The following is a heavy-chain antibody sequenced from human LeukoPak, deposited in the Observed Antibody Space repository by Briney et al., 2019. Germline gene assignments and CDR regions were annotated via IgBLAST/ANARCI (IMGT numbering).Heavy chain of an antibody. Sequence: GGSLRISCAASGFTFSTFSMTWVRQAPGKGLEWVSYISTSSSTTYYADSVKGRFTISRDNAKNSLYLQMNGLRAEDTALYYCARDPYDSSGYFYGASWGQGTLVTVSS. V-gene: IGHV3-48*01. CDR2: ISTSSSTT. CDR3: ARDPYDSSGYFYGAS. D-gene: IGHD3-22*01. CDR1: GFTFSTFS. J-gene: IGHJ5*02.